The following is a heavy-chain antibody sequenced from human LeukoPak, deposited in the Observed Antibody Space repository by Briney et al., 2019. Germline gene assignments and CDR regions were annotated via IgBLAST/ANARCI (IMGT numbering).Heavy chain of an antibody. CDR2: IYYSGST. V-gene: IGHV4-59*12. J-gene: IGHJ4*02. CDR3: AREILWFGEQYYFDY. D-gene: IGHD3-10*01. CDR1: GGSISSYY. Sequence: SETLSLTCTVSGGSISSYYWSWLRQPPGKGLEWIGYIYYSGSTNYNPSLKSRVTISVDRSKNQFSLKLSSVTAADTAVYYCAREILWFGEQYYFDYWGQGTLVTVSS.